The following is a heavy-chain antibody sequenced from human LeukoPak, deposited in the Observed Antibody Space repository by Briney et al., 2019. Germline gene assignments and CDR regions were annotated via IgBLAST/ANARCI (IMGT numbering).Heavy chain of an antibody. CDR2: INSAGDT. CDR1: GFAISRNF. J-gene: IGHJ4*02. CDR3: AKGAYYYDTSGKID. D-gene: IGHD3-22*01. V-gene: IGHV3-66*01. Sequence: GGSLRLSCAASGFAISRNFMTWVRQAPGKGLEWVSIINSAGDTYYAESVKGRFTISRDHSTNTLYLQMNSLRVEDTAVYYCAKGAYYYDTSGKIDWGQGTLVTVSS.